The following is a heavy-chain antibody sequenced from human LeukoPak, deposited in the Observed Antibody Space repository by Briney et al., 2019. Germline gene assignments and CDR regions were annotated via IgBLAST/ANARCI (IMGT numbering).Heavy chain of an antibody. CDR2: IKQDGSEK. CDR3: VRGRGLDY. D-gene: IGHD3-10*01. V-gene: IGHV3-7*01. CDR1: GFTFSGFW. J-gene: IGHJ4*02. Sequence: PGGSLRLSCAASGFTFSGFWMSWVRQAPGKGLEWVANIKQDGSEKYYVDSVKGRFTISRDNAKNSLYLQMNSLRAEDTAVYYCVRGRGLDYWGQGTLVTVSS.